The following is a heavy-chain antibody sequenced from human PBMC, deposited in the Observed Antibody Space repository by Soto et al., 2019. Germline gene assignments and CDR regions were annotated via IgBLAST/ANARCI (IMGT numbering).Heavy chain of an antibody. Sequence: ASVKVSCKASGYTFTNYGVSWVLQAPGQGLEWMGWIGGYKGNTNYAQKLQGRVTLSTDTSTSTAYMELRSLRSDDTAVYYCAPHTLDTGMPSGYWGQGTLVTVSS. CDR2: IGGYKGNT. D-gene: IGHD5-18*01. CDR1: GYTFTNYG. J-gene: IGHJ4*02. CDR3: APHTLDTGMPSGY. V-gene: IGHV1-18*01.